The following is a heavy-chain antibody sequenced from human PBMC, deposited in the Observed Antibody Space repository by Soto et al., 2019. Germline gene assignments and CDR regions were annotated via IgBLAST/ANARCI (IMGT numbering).Heavy chain of an antibody. CDR3: ARDDGMGSSSPVG. J-gene: IGHJ4*02. CDR1: GGTFSSYA. V-gene: IGHV1-69*06. Sequence: QVQLVQSGAEVPKPGSSVQVSCQASGGTFSSYAISWVRQAPGQGLEWMGGIIPIFGTANYAQQFQGRVTSTADKSTSTAYRELSSLRSEDTAVYDWARDDGMGSSSPVGWGQGTLGTVSA. CDR2: IIPIFGTA. D-gene: IGHD6-6*01.